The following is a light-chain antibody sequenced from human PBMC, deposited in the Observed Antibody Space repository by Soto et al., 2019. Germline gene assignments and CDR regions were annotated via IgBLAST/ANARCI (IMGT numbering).Light chain of an antibody. V-gene: IGKV3-11*01. CDR3: QQRSNWPLYP. J-gene: IGKJ2*01. CDR1: QSVSSY. Sequence: EIVLTQSPATLSLSPGERATLSCRASQSVSSYLAWYQQKPGQAPRLLIYDASNRATGIPARFSGSGSGTDFTLTISSLEPEDFAVYYCQQRSNWPLYPCGQGTKLEIK. CDR2: DAS.